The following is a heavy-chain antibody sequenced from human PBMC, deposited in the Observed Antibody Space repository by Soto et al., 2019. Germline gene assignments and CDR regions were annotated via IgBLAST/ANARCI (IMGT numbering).Heavy chain of an antibody. V-gene: IGHV3-21*01. CDR1: GFTFSSYS. CDR2: ISSSSSYI. Sequence: EVQLVESGGGLVKPGGSLRLSCAASGFTFSSYSMNWVRQAPGKGLEWVSSISSSSSYIYYVDSVKGRFTISRDNARNSLYLQMNGLSAEDTAVYYCARDTTFGFRWFDPWGQGTLVTVCS. D-gene: IGHD3-10*02. CDR3: ARDTTFGFRWFDP. J-gene: IGHJ5*02.